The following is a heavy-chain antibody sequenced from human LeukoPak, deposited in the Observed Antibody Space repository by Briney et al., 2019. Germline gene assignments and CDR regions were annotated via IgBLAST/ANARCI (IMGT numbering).Heavy chain of an antibody. CDR3: WRPHVLSSVDF. Sequence: GGSLRLSRAGSGYTVGSNYMTWVRQAPGKGLEWVSLIFGGGDTRYADSVKGRFTISKDNSKNTVYLQMNSLRADDTAVYFCWRPHVLSSVDFWGQGTLVTVAS. D-gene: IGHD5/OR15-5a*01. CDR2: IFGGGDT. V-gene: IGHV3-53*01. CDR1: GYTVGSNY. J-gene: IGHJ4*02.